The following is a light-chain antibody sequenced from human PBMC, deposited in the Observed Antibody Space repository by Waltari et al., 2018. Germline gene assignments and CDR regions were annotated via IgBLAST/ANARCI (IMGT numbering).Light chain of an antibody. Sequence: QSALTQPASVSGSPGQSIAISCTGTSGDVGAYNYVSWYQQYPGKAPQLLIYEVTNRPSGVSSRFSASKAGNTASLTISGLQPDDEADYYCSSYTSSRTVVFGTGTEVTVL. J-gene: IGLJ1*01. CDR2: EVT. V-gene: IGLV2-14*01. CDR1: SGDVGAYNY. CDR3: SSYTSSRTVV.